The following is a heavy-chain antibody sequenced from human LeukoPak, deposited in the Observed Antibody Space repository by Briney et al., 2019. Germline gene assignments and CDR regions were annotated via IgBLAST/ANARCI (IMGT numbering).Heavy chain of an antibody. D-gene: IGHD3-10*01. Sequence: GGSLRLSCAASGFTFSSFGMHWVRQAPGKGLEWVVNVWYDGSKRYYADSVRGRFTISRDDSKNTLYLKMNSLRAEDTAVYYCARDGKGFGELLYWGQGTLVTVSS. CDR1: GFTFSSFG. J-gene: IGHJ4*02. CDR2: VWYDGSKR. CDR3: ARDGKGFGELLY. V-gene: IGHV3-33*01.